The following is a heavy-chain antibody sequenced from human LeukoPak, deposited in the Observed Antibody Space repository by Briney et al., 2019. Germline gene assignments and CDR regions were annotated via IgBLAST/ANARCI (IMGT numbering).Heavy chain of an antibody. J-gene: IGHJ6*03. CDR2: INHSGST. Sequence: PSETLSLTCADYGGSFSGYYWSWIRQPPGKGLEWIGEINHSGSTNYNPSLKSRVTISVDTSKNQFSLKLSSVTAADTAVYYCARVGVTMVRGVISHYYYYYMDVWGKGTTVTVSS. CDR1: GGSFSGYY. D-gene: IGHD3-10*01. CDR3: ARVGVTMVRGVISHYYYYYMDV. V-gene: IGHV4-34*01.